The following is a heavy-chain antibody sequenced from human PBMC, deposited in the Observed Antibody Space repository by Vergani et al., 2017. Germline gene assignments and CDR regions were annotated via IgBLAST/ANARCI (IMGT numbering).Heavy chain of an antibody. Sequence: EVQLVESGGGLVQPGRSLRLSCAASGFTFDDYAMHWVRQASGKGLEWVSGISWNSGSIGYADSVKGRFTISRDNAKNSLYLQMNSLRAEDTALYYCAKDMRVGATGGLDYWGQGTLVTVSS. CDR1: GFTFDDYA. J-gene: IGHJ4*02. CDR2: ISWNSGSI. CDR3: AKDMRVGATGGLDY. V-gene: IGHV3-9*01. D-gene: IGHD1-26*01.